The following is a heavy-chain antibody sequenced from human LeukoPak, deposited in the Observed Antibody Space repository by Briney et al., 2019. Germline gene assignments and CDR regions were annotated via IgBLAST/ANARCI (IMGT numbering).Heavy chain of an antibody. CDR3: AKDESVTIFGLYDY. V-gene: IGHV3-23*01. CDR2: ISGSGGRT. J-gene: IGHJ4*02. CDR1: GFTFSSYA. Sequence: GGSLRLSCAASGFTFSSYAISWVRQAPGKGLEWVSGISGSGGRTHYADSVKGRFTISRDNSKSTLYLQMNSLRAEDTAVYYCAKDESVTIFGLYDYWGQGTVVTVSS. D-gene: IGHD3-3*01.